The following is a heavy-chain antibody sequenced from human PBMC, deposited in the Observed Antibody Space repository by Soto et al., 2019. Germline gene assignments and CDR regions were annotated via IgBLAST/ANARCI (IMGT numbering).Heavy chain of an antibody. D-gene: IGHD6-6*01. CDR1: GFTLSDYY. V-gene: IGHV3-72*01. J-gene: IGHJ4*02. Sequence: GGSLRLSCAASGFTLSDYYIDWVRQAPGKGLEWVGRSGNKASGYTTEYAASVKVRFTISRDDSRNSLYLQMNSLKTEDTAVYFCAQSSSSGYLSYWGQGTLVTVSS. CDR2: SGNKASGYTT. CDR3: AQSSSSGYLSY.